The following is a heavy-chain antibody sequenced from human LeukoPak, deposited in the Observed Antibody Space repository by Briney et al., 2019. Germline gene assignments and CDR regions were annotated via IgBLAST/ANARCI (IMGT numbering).Heavy chain of an antibody. J-gene: IGHJ3*02. CDR2: ISSRSGNT. CDR1: GFTFSDHY. Sequence: GGSLRLSCAASGFTFSDHYMSWVRQAPGKGLEWVSYISSRSGNTDYANSVKGRFTISRDNTKNSLYLQMNSLRGEDTAVYYCGRRVCITGTTGGCAFDIWGQGTMVTVSS. D-gene: IGHD1-7*01. CDR3: GRRVCITGTTGGCAFDI. V-gene: IGHV3-11*06.